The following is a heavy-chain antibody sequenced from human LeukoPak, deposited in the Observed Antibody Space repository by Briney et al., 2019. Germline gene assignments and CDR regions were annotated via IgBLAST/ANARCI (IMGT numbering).Heavy chain of an antibody. CDR3: ARVFARGGEITGSYYYY. D-gene: IGHD3-10*01. CDR1: GGTFSTYA. Sequence: GASVKVSCKASGGTFSTYAVNWVRQAPGQGLEWMGGIIPLFGTANYAQKFRGRVTITTDESTSTAYMELSSLRSEDTAIYYCARVFARGGEITGSYYYYWGQGTLGTVSS. CDR2: IIPLFGTA. V-gene: IGHV1-69*05. J-gene: IGHJ4*02.